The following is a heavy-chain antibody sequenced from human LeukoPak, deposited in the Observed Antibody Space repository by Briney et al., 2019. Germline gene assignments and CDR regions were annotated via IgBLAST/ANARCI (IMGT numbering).Heavy chain of an antibody. CDR3: ARLSSPRGSSGYHDAFDI. D-gene: IGHD3-22*01. CDR1: GYSFTSYG. Sequence: ASVKVSCKHSGYSFTSYGLSWVRQAPEQGLEWMGWISSYNGHTNYAQNLQGRVTMTTDTSTSTAYMELRSLRSDDTAVYYCARLSSPRGSSGYHDAFDIWGQGTMVTVSS. J-gene: IGHJ3*02. V-gene: IGHV1-18*01. CDR2: ISSYNGHT.